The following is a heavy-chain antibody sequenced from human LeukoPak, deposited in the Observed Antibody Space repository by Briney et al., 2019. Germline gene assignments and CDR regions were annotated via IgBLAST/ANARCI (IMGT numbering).Heavy chain of an antibody. D-gene: IGHD6-13*01. CDR2: GRDKANSYTT. V-gene: IGHV3-72*01. CDR1: GFTVSSNY. CDR3: VRATGSSWRHFDY. J-gene: IGHJ4*02. Sequence: GGSLRLSCADSGFTVSSNYMRWVRQAPGKRLEWVGRGRDKANSYTTDYAASVKGRFTISRDDSKNSLYLQMNSLKTEDTAVYYCVRATGSSWRHFDYWGQGTLVTVSS.